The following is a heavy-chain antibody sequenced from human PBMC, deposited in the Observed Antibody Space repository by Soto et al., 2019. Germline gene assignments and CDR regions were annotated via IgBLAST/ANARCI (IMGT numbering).Heavy chain of an antibody. CDR3: AKDLIAAAGTVFDY. J-gene: IGHJ4*02. Sequence: GGSLRLSCAASGLSFSNYWMHWVRQAPGKGLVWVSRIRPDGSGSNYADSVKGRFTISRDNAKNTLYLEMNSLRAEDTAVYYCAKDLIAAAGTVFDYWGQGTLVTVSS. CDR2: IRPDGSGS. D-gene: IGHD6-13*01. V-gene: IGHV3-74*01. CDR1: GLSFSNYW.